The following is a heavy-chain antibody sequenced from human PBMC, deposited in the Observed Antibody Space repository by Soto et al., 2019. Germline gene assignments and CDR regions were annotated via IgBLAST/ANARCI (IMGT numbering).Heavy chain of an antibody. D-gene: IGHD3-9*01. CDR3: ARAHRRYDILTGYWYYFDY. J-gene: IGHJ4*02. V-gene: IGHV4-30-4*01. Sequence: SETLSLTCTVSGGSISSGDYYWSWIRQPPGKGLEWIGYIYYSGSTYYNPSLKSRVTISVDTSKNQFSLKLSSVTAADTAVYYCARAHRRYDILTGYWYYFDYWGQGTLVTVSS. CDR1: GGSISSGDYY. CDR2: IYYSGST.